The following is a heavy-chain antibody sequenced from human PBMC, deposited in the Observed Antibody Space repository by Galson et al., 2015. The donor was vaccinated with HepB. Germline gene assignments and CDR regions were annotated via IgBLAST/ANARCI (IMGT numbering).Heavy chain of an antibody. CDR3: ARDGDYSSSSVWFDP. Sequence: SVKVSCKASGGTFSSYSINWVRQAPGQGLEWMGVIIPMFGTARYAQKFQGRVTITADESTSTAYMELSSLRSEDTAVYYCARDGDYSSSSVWFDPWGQGTLVTVSS. CDR2: IIPMFGTA. CDR1: GGTFSSYS. J-gene: IGHJ5*02. D-gene: IGHD6-6*01. V-gene: IGHV1-69*13.